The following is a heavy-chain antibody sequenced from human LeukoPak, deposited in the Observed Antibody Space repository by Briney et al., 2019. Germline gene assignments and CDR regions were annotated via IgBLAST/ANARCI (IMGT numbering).Heavy chain of an antibody. CDR2: IYTSGST. J-gene: IGHJ4*02. V-gene: IGHV4-4*07. CDR1: GGSISSYY. CDR3: AREGYYYDSSGYYSVGSHFDY. Sequence: PSETLSLTCTVSGGSISSYYWSWIRQPAGKGLEWIGRIYTSGSTNYNPSLKSRVTMSVDTSKNQFSLKLSSVTAADTAVYYCAREGYYYDSSGYYSVGSHFDYWGQGTLVTVSS. D-gene: IGHD3-22*01.